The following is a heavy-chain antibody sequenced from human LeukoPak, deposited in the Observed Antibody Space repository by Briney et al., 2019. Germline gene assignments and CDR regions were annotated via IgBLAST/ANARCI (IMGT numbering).Heavy chain of an antibody. V-gene: IGHV4-59*01. CDR1: GGSMSSYY. D-gene: IGHD3-10*02. J-gene: IGHJ3*02. CDR3: ARDWPLGSGSYPSHAFDI. CDR2: IYYSGST. Sequence: SETLSLTCTVSGGSMSSYYWNWIRQPPGKGLEWIGYIYYSGSTNYNPSLKSRLTISVDTSKNQFSLKLSSVTAADTAVYYCARDWPLGSGSYPSHAFDIWGQGTMVTVSS.